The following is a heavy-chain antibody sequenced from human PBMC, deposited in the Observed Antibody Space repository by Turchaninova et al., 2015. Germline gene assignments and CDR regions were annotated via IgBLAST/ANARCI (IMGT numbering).Heavy chain of an antibody. CDR2: IHYSGNT. D-gene: IGHD7-27*01. J-gene: IGHJ4*02. CDR3: ARDLSGDRAY. Sequence: QLQLPESGPGLVKPPGTLSLTCPVSGDSIDSSSYNWGWIRQPPGKGLEWIGSIHYSGNTYDNPSLKSRVTISVDTSKNQFSLKLSSVTAADTAVYYCARDLSGDRAYWGQGTLVTVSS. CDR1: GDSIDSSSYN. V-gene: IGHV4-39*07.